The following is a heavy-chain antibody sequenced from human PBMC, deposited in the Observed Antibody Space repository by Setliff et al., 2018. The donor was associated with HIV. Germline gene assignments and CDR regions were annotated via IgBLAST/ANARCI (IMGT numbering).Heavy chain of an antibody. V-gene: IGHV3-23*01. CDR1: GFGFSGYA. CDR3: AKRGAASGPYYFDY. Sequence: GGSLRLSCAASGFGFSGYAMSWVRQAPGKGLQWVSAISGSGDSTYYATSVRGRFTISRDNYETTVYLQMNSLRADDTAVYYCAKRGAASGPYYFDYWGHGTLVTVSS. D-gene: IGHD2-15*01. J-gene: IGHJ4*01. CDR2: ISGSGDST.